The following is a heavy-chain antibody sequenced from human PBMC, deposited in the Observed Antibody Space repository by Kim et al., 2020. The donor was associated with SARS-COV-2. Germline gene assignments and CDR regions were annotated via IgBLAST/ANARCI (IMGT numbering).Heavy chain of an antibody. J-gene: IGHJ6*02. V-gene: IGHV3-48*03. CDR2: ISSRGSII. CDR3: ARDSGALSGLDV. CDR1: DSSFSNYE. Sequence: GGSLRLSCAASDSSFSNYEMNWVRQAPGKGLEWVSKISSRGSIIYYADSVKGRFTIFRDNARNSLYLLMNSLRAEDTAAYYCARDSGALSGLDVWGQGTTVTVSS. D-gene: IGHD2-8*02.